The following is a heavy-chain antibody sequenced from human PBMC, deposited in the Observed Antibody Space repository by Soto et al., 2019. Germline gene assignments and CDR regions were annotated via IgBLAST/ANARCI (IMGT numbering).Heavy chain of an antibody. V-gene: IGHV1-46*03. CDR2: IYPGGVNI. D-gene: IGHD6-13*01. J-gene: IGHJ5*02. Sequence: GASVKVSCKAIGYSFTSHYMHWVRQAPGQGLEWMGTIYPGGVNIGYAQKFKGRVTMTKDTSTSTVYMELNSLTSEDTAVYYCARDQSGQXLVWGFDRWG. CDR3: ARDQSGQXLVWGFDR. CDR1: GYSFTSHY.